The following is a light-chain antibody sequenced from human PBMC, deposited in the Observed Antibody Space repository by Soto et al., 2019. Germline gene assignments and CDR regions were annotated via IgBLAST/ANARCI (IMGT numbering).Light chain of an antibody. CDR2: DAS. J-gene: IGKJ1*01. V-gene: IGKV3-11*01. CDR3: QQRSNWPPT. Sequence: ETVLTQSPGTLSLSPGERATLSCRASQSVSSSYLAWYQQKPGQAPRLLIYDASNRATGIPARFSGSGSGTDFTLTISSLEPEDFAVYYCQQRSNWPPTFGQGTKVDI. CDR1: QSVSSSY.